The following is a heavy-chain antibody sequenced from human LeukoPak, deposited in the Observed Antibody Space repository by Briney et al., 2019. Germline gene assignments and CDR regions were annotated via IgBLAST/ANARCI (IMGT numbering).Heavy chain of an antibody. CDR3: AKPTYWLADAFDI. J-gene: IGHJ3*02. V-gene: IGHV3-23*01. CDR2: ISGSGGST. CDR1: GFTFSSYA. D-gene: IGHD3-9*01. Sequence: GGSLRLSCAASGFTFSSYAMSWVRQAPGKGLEWVSAISGSGGSTYYADSVKGRFTISRDNSQNTLYLQMNSLRAEETAVYYCAKPTYWLADAFDIWGQGTMVTVSS.